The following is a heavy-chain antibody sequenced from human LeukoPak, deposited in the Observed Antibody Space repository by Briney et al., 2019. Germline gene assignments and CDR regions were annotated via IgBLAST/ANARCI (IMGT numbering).Heavy chain of an antibody. CDR1: GGSFSGYY. CDR3: ARRLAVAVDY. J-gene: IGHJ4*02. Sequence: KASETLSLTCAVYGGSFSGYYWSWIRQPPGKGLEWIGEINHSGSTNYNPSLKSRVTISVDTSKNQFSLKLSSVTAADTAVYYCARRLAVAVDYWGQGTLVTVSS. V-gene: IGHV4-34*01. D-gene: IGHD6-19*01. CDR2: INHSGST.